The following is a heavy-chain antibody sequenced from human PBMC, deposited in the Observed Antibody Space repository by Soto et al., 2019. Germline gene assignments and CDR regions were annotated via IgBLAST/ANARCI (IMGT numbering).Heavy chain of an antibody. D-gene: IGHD6-19*01. CDR3: ATSAGWYAVHS. V-gene: IGHV4-4*02. Sequence: QVQLQESGPGLVKPSGTLSLTCAVSGDSVSSPYYWCWVRQPPGKGLEWIGDVFHTGTTSYNPPLRTRVTITMDKSTNQSSLHLSSVPAAGTAVYYCATSAGWYAVHSWGPGTPVIVSS. CDR1: GDSVSSPYY. CDR2: VFHTGTT. J-gene: IGHJ4*02.